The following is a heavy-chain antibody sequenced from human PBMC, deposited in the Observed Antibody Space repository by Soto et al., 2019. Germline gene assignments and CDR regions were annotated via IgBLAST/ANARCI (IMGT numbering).Heavy chain of an antibody. J-gene: IGHJ5*01. CDR3: ARGRYCLTGRCFPNWFDS. V-gene: IGHV4-30-4*01. D-gene: IGHD2-15*01. CDR1: GDSISTVDYF. CDR2: IYKSATT. Sequence: SETLSLTCSVSGDSISTVDYFWAWIRQPPGQALEYIGYIYKSATTYYNPSFESRVAISLDTSKSQFSVNVTSVTAADTAVYFCARGRYCLTGRCFPNWFDSWGQGTLVTVSS.